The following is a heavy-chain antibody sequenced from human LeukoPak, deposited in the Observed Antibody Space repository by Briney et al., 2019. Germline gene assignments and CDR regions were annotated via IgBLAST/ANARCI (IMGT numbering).Heavy chain of an antibody. D-gene: IGHD6-6*01. CDR1: GGTFISYA. Sequence: SVTVSCKASGGTFISYAISWVRQAPGQGREGVGGIIPIFGTANYEQKFQGRVTITTDESTSTAYMELSSLRSEDTAVYYCARGRLAARSRVMDVWGKGTTVTVSS. CDR2: IIPIFGTA. J-gene: IGHJ6*03. V-gene: IGHV1-69*05. CDR3: ARGRLAARSRVMDV.